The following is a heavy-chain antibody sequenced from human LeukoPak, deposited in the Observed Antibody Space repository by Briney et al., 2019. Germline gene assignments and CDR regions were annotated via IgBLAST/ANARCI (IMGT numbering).Heavy chain of an antibody. CDR3: AKGGSSIWYGDAFDI. V-gene: IGHV4-34*01. D-gene: IGHD6-13*01. J-gene: IGHJ3*02. Sequence: SETLSLTCAVYGGSFSGYYWTWIRQPPGKGLEWIGEINHSGSTNYNPSFKSRVTMSVDTSKNQFSLNLSSVTAADTAVYYCAKGGSSIWYGDAFDIWGQGTVVTVSS. CDR2: INHSGST. CDR1: GGSFSGYY.